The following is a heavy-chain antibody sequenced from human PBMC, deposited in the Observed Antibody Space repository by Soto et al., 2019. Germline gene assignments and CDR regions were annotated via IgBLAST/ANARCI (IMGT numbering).Heavy chain of an antibody. D-gene: IGHD4-17*01. CDR2: ISNNGDTT. V-gene: IGHV3-23*01. CDR1: GFTFSSYA. J-gene: IGHJ4*02. CDR3: AKDPTTVTRGFFDY. Sequence: GGSLRLSCAASGFTFSSYAMAWVRQAPGKGLEWVSVISNNGDTTFHADSVQGRFTISRDNSKNTLFLQRSSLRAEDTALYYCAKDPTTVTRGFFDYWGQGTLVTVSS.